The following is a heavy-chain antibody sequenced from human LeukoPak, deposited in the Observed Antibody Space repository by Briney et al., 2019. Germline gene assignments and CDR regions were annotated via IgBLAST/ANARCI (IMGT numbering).Heavy chain of an antibody. D-gene: IGHD3-3*01. CDR2: ISFHGSNT. J-gene: IGHJ4*02. CDR1: GFSFSNYA. V-gene: IGHV3-30*04. Sequence: PGGSLRLSCAASGFSFSNYALHWVRQAPGKGLEWVAAISFHGSNTYYADSVKGRFTISRDNSKNTLDLQMNSLRPEDTAVYYCARSFWEWLLSRGLDYWGQGTLVTVSS. CDR3: ARSFWEWLLSRGLDY.